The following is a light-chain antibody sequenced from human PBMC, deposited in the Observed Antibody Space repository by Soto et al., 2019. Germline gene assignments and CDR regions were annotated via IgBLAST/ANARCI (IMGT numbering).Light chain of an antibody. Sequence: QSVLTQPPSASGSPGQSVTISCTGPSSDVGGYNYVSWYQQHPGKAPKLMIYEVSKRPSGVPDRFSGSKSGNTASLTVSGLQAEDEADSYCSSYAGSNNFVVFGGGTKLTVL. CDR2: EVS. CDR3: SSYAGSNNFVV. V-gene: IGLV2-8*01. CDR1: SSDVGGYNY. J-gene: IGLJ2*01.